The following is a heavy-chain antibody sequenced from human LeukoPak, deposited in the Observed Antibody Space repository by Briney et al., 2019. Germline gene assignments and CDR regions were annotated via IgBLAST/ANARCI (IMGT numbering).Heavy chain of an antibody. J-gene: IGHJ1*01. CDR1: GFTFTSHL. Sequence: GGSLRLSCAASGFTFTSHLIHWVRQPPGKGLVCVLRVSGDGRTTNYADSVKGRFTISRDNAKNTVYLQMDSLRVEDTAVYYCVRTTNGPEHWGQGTLVSVSS. D-gene: IGHD2-8*01. CDR3: VRTTNGPEH. V-gene: IGHV3-74*01. CDR2: VSGDGRTT.